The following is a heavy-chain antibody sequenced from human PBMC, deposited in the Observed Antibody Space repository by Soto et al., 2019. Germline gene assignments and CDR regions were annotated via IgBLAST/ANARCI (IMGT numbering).Heavy chain of an antibody. J-gene: IGHJ4*02. D-gene: IGHD6-19*01. CDR2: IYPDGRT. Sequence: GGSLRLSCAASGFTVNGNYMSWVRQTPEKGLEWVSIIYPDGRTNNADSVKGRFTISRDISRNTLYLQMNSLSAEDAAVYYCARDPDTTGWTDWGQGTLVTVSS. CDR3: ARDPDTTGWTD. CDR1: GFTVNGNY. V-gene: IGHV3-66*01.